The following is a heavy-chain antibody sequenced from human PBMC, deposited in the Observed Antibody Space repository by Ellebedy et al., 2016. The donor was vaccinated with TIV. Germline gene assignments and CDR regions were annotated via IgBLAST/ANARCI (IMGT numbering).Heavy chain of an antibody. CDR1: EYSFTSYW. Sequence: GGSLRLSCKGSEYSFTSYWVGWVRQMPGKGLEWMGIVYFGDSGDSDTRYSPSFQGQVTISADKSISTAYLQWSSLKASDTAMYYCARHRDYYFDYWGQGTLVTVSS. CDR2: VYFGDSGDSDT. CDR3: ARHRDYYFDY. V-gene: IGHV5-51*01. J-gene: IGHJ4*02.